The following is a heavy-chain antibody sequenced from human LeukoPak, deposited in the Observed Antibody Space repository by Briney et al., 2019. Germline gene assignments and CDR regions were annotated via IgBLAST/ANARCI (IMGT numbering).Heavy chain of an antibody. J-gene: IGHJ3*02. CDR3: ARDPGLARAFDI. CDR2: ISSSSSYI. Sequence: GGSLRLSCAASGFTFSSYSMNWVRQAPGKGLEWVSSISSSSSYIYYADSVKGRFTISRDNAKNSLYLQMNSLRAEDTALYYCARDPGLARAFDIWGQGTMVTVSS. V-gene: IGHV3-21*04. CDR1: GFTFSSYS. D-gene: IGHD5-12*01.